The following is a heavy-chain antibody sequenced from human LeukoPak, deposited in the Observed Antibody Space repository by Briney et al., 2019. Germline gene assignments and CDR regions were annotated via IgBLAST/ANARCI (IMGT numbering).Heavy chain of an antibody. CDR2: IYSGGST. J-gene: IGHJ6*02. V-gene: IGHV3-66*01. CDR1: GGSISSYY. Sequence: ETLSLTCTVSGGSISSYYWSWVRQAPGKGLEWVSVIYSGGSTYYADSVKGRFTISRDNSKNTLYLQMNSLRAEDTAVYYRARNGFVRGQGTPGTVSS. CDR3: ARNGFV.